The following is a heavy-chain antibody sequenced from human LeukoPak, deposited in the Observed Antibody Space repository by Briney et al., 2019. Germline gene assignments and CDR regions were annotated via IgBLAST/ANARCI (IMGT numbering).Heavy chain of an antibody. J-gene: IGHJ4*02. CDR1: GFIVSSNY. CDR3: AGGARRQQPFDY. D-gene: IGHD6-13*01. Sequence: GGSLRLSCAASGFIVSSNYMSWVRQAPGKGLEWVSVIYSGGSTYYADSVKGRFTISRDTSKNTLYLQMNSLRAEDTAVYYCAGGARRQQPFDYRGQGTLVTVS. V-gene: IGHV3-66*01. CDR2: IYSGGST.